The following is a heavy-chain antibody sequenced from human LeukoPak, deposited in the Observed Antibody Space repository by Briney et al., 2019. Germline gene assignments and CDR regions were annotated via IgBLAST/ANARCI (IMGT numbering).Heavy chain of an antibody. V-gene: IGHV3-21*01. J-gene: IGHJ4*02. Sequence: PGGSLRLSCAASGFTFSSYSMNWVRQAPGKGLEWVSSISSSSSYIYYADPVKGRFTISRDNAKNSLYLQMNSLRAEDTAVYYCATYCSGGSSYSLEGYWGQGTLGTVSS. CDR1: GFTFSSYS. CDR3: ATYCSGGSSYSLEGY. D-gene: IGHD2-15*01. CDR2: ISSSSSYI.